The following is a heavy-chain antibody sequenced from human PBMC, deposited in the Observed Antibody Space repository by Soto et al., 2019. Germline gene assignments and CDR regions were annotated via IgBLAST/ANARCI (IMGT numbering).Heavy chain of an antibody. CDR1: GFTFSSYA. V-gene: IGHV3-30-3*01. D-gene: IGHD3-22*01. Sequence: QVQLVESGGGVVQPGRSLRLSCAASGFTFSSYAMHWVRQAPGKGLEWVAVISYDGSNKYYADSVKGRFTISRDNSKNTLYLQMNSLRAEDTAVYYCARGRKYYYDSRNAFDIWGQGTMVTVSS. CDR3: ARGRKYYYDSRNAFDI. J-gene: IGHJ3*02. CDR2: ISYDGSNK.